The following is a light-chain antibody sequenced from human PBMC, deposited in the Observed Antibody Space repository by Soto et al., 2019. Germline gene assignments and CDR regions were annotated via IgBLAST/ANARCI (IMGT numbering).Light chain of an antibody. Sequence: DIQMTQSPSSVSASVGDRVTITCRASQGINNWLAWYQQKPGKAPKLLIYAASSLQSGGPSRFSGSGSGTDFSLTISSLQPEDFATYYCQHANSFPITFGQGTRLEIK. V-gene: IGKV1D-12*01. J-gene: IGKJ5*01. CDR1: QGINNW. CDR2: AAS. CDR3: QHANSFPIT.